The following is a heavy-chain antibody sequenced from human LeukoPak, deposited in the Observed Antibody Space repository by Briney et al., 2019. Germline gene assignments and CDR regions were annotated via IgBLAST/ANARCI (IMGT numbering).Heavy chain of an antibody. J-gene: IGHJ6*02. CDR3: ARENRGSYVPYYYYGMDV. CDR2: IYYSGST. Sequence: PSETLSLTCTVSGGSISSSSYYWGWIRQPPGKGLEWIGSIYYSGSTYYNPSLKSRVTISVDTSKNQFSLKLSSVTAADTAVYYCARENRGSYVPYYYYGMDVWGQGTTVTVSS. CDR1: GGSISSSSYY. V-gene: IGHV4-39*07. D-gene: IGHD1-26*01.